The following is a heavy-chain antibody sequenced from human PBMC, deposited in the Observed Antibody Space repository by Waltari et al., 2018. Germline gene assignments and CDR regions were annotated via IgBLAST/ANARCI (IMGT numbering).Heavy chain of an antibody. J-gene: IGHJ4*02. CDR1: GLTFSRFW. Sequence: EVQLVESGGTLVQPGGSLRHSCAVSGLTFSRFWMTWVRQAPGKGLEWVANINQDGSEKHYVDSVKGRFTISRDNAKNSLSLQMNSLRAEDTAVYYCASGGHVDYCGQGTLVTVSS. CDR3: ASGGHVDY. CDR2: INQDGSEK. V-gene: IGHV3-7*01.